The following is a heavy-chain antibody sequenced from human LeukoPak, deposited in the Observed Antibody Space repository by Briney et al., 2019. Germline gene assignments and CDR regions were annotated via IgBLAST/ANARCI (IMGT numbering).Heavy chain of an antibody. J-gene: IGHJ4*02. D-gene: IGHD6-13*01. CDR1: GFTFSSYG. CDR3: AKDFRYSSSRNDY. CDR2: ISYDGSNK. V-gene: IGHV3-30*18. Sequence: PGGSLRLSCAASGFTFSSYGMHWVRQAPGKGLEWVAVISYDGSNKYYADSVKGRFTISRDISKNTLYLQMNSLRAEDTAVYYCAKDFRYSSSRNDYWGQGTLVTVSS.